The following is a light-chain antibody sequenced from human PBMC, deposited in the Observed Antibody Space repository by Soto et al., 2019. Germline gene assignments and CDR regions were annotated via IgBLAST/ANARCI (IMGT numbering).Light chain of an antibody. J-gene: IGLJ1*01. CDR1: SSDVGGYNY. Sequence: QSVLTQPASVSGSPGQSITISCTGTSSDVGGYNYVSWYQQHPGKAPKLMIYEVSERPSGVPDRFSGSKSGNTASLTVSGLQAEDEADYYCSSYAGSNNSSYVFGTGTKLTVL. CDR2: EVS. V-gene: IGLV2-8*01. CDR3: SSYAGSNNSSYV.